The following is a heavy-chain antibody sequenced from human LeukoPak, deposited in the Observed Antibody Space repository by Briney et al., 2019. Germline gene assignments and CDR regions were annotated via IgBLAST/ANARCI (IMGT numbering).Heavy chain of an antibody. CDR3: AKGSPRTSSYRIDY. Sequence: GGSLRLSCAASGFTFSSYGVHWVRQAPGKGLEWVAFIRYDGSNKYYADSVKGRFTISRDNSKNTLYLQMNSLRAEDTAVYYCAKGSPRTSSYRIDYWGQGTLVTVSS. CDR2: IRYDGSNK. V-gene: IGHV3-30*02. D-gene: IGHD6-6*01. J-gene: IGHJ4*02. CDR1: GFTFSSYG.